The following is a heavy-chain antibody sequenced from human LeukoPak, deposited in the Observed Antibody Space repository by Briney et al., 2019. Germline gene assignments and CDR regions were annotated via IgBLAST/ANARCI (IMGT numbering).Heavy chain of an antibody. D-gene: IGHD3-10*01. V-gene: IGHV4-31*03. J-gene: IGHJ4*02. CDR1: DGSISSGGYY. CDR3: ARGEDHGSGTVHFDY. CDR2: IYYSGST. Sequence: SETLSLTCTVSDGSISSGGYYWSWIRQHPGKGLEWIGYIYYSGSTYYNPSLKSRVTISVDTSKNQFSLKQSSVTAADTAVYYCARGEDHGSGTVHFDYWGQGTRVTVSS.